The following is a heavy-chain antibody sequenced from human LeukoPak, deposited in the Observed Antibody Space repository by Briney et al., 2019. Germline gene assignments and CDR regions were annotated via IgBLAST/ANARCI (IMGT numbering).Heavy chain of an antibody. CDR1: GGSISSGGYY. CDR3: ARADLLYDSLDNWFDP. D-gene: IGHD3-3*01. J-gene: IGHJ5*02. Sequence: SETLSLTCTVSGGSISSGGYYWSWIRQPPGKGLEWIGYIYHSGSTYYNPSLKSRVTISVDRSKNQFSLKLSSVTAADTAVYYCARADLLYDSLDNWFDPWGQGTLVTVSS. V-gene: IGHV4-30-2*01. CDR2: IYHSGST.